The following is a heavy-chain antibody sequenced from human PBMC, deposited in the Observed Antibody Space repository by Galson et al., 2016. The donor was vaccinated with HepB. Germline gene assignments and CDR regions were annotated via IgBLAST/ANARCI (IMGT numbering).Heavy chain of an antibody. CDR3: ARGTFYYDSSGEAFDI. CDR2: IYSANST. V-gene: IGHV3-53*01. J-gene: IGHJ3*02. D-gene: IGHD3-22*01. Sequence: SLRLSCAASGFTVSSDYMSWVRQAPGKGLEWVSVIYSANSTYYADSVKGRFTITRDNSKNTFYLQMNSRRAEDTAVYYCARGTFYYDSSGEAFDIWGQGTMVTVSS. CDR1: GFTVSSDY.